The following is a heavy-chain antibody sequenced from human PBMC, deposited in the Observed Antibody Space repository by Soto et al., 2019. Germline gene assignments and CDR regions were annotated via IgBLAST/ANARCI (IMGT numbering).Heavy chain of an antibody. J-gene: IGHJ6*02. V-gene: IGHV1-69*12. CDR2: IIPIFRTP. Sequence: QVQLVQSGAEVVKPRSSVKVSCKASGDTFDTFAISWVRQAPGQGLEWMGGIIPIFRTPDYGQKFQGRVTSTADESPSTAYMELSSLRSADTAVYYCARDKVRERLGGTSDYTLDVWGQGTTVTVSS. CDR3: ARDKVRERLGGTSDYTLDV. CDR1: GDTFDTFA. D-gene: IGHD1-1*01.